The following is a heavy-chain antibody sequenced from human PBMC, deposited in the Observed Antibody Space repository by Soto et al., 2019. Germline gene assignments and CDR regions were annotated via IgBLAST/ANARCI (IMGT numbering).Heavy chain of an antibody. V-gene: IGHV4-4*02. D-gene: IGHD6-19*01. J-gene: IGHJ4*02. CDR1: GGSINSSHW. Sequence: PSETLSLTCAVSGGSINSSHWWSWVRRPPGKGLEWIGEISRSESTIYNPSLRSRVTISVDKSKNQFSLKLSSVTAADTAVYYCARDNYGGWYSFDSWGQGTLVT. CDR3: ARDNYGGWYSFDS. CDR2: ISRSEST.